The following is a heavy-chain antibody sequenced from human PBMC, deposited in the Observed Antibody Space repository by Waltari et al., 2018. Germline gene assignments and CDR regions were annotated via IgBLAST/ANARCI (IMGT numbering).Heavy chain of an antibody. V-gene: IGHV3-23*01. CDR1: GFTFSSYA. CDR2: MSGSGGST. Sequence: EVQLLESGGGLVQPGGSLRLSCAASGFTFSSYAMSWVRQAPGKGLEWVSAMSGSGGSTYYADSVKGRFTISRDNSKNTLYLQMNSLRAEDTAVYYCAKILGSSGWYGGFDYWGQGTLVTVSS. J-gene: IGHJ4*02. CDR3: AKILGSSGWYGGFDY. D-gene: IGHD6-19*01.